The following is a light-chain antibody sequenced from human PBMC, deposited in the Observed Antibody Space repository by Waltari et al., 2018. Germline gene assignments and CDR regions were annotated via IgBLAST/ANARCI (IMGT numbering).Light chain of an antibody. CDR1: QSISSN. J-gene: IGKJ1*01. Sequence: IVMTQSPATLSVFPGERATLSCRPSQSISSNLAWYQQKPGQAPRLLIYVASTRATGIPERFTGSGSGIEFTLTINSLQSEDFAVYYCQQYNNWPPDPTFGQGTKVEIK. CDR3: QQYNNWPPDPT. CDR2: VAS. V-gene: IGKV3D-15*01.